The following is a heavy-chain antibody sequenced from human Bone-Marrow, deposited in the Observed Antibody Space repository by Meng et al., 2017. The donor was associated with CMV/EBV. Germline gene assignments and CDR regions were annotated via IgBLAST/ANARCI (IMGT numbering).Heavy chain of an antibody. J-gene: IGHJ6*02. V-gene: IGHV3-74*01. Sequence: LSLTCAASGFPFSSYWMHWVRQAPGKGLVWVSRINSDGSSTSYADSVKGRFTISRDNAKNTLYLQMNSLRAEDTAVYYCARGPAGSYDFWSGYYTALYYYGMDVWGQGTTVTVSS. CDR2: INSDGSST. D-gene: IGHD3-3*01. CDR3: ARGPAGSYDFWSGYYTALYYYGMDV. CDR1: GFPFSSYW.